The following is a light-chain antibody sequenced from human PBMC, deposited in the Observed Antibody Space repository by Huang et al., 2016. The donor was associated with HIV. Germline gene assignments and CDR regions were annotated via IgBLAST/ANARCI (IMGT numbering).Light chain of an antibody. CDR2: SAS. CDR3: QQSYSTVIT. Sequence: IQMTQSPSSLSASVGDRVTITCRASQSIDGYLNWYQQKPGKAPKLLISSASTLHTGVPPRFSGSGSGTDYTLIIDNLQPDGFATYFCQQSYSTVITFGQGSRLDTK. J-gene: IGKJ5*01. V-gene: IGKV1-39*01. CDR1: QSIDGY.